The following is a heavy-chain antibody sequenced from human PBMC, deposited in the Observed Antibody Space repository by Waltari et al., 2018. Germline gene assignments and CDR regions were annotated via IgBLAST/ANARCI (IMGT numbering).Heavy chain of an antibody. CDR1: GYTFTGYS. V-gene: IGHV1-2*02. D-gene: IGHD6-19*01. CDR3: AREPGIAVAGWFDP. CDR2: INPNSGGT. J-gene: IGHJ5*02. Sequence: QVQLVQSGAEVKKPGASVKVSCKASGYTFTGYSIHWVRQPPGQGLEWMGWINPNSGGTNYAQKFQGRVTMTRDTSISTAYMELSRLRSDDTAVYYCAREPGIAVAGWFDPWGQGTLVTVSS.